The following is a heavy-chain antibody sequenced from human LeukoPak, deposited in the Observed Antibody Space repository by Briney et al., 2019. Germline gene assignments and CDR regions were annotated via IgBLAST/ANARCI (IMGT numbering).Heavy chain of an antibody. CDR2: INPNNGGT. D-gene: IGHD2-2*01. Sequence: ASVKVSCKASGYTFTDYYMHWVRQAPGQGLEWMGWINPNNGGTNYAQKFQGRVTMTRDTSISTAYMELSRLRSDDTAVYYCARHWVSSSYFDYWGQGTLATVSS. J-gene: IGHJ4*02. CDR1: GYTFTDYY. CDR3: ARHWVSSSYFDY. V-gene: IGHV1-2*02.